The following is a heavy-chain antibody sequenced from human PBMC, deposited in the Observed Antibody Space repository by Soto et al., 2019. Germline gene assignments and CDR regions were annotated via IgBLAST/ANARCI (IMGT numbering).Heavy chain of an antibody. Sequence: QVQLVQSGSEVKKPGASVKVSCKASGYTFINFGISWVRQAPGQGLEWMGWISTYNGNTNYAQKLQGRVTMTTDTSTSTAYMGLRGLRSDDTAVYYCATTIVGANYYGSGMVAFDIWGQGTMVTVSS. J-gene: IGHJ3*02. CDR3: ATTIVGANYYGSGMVAFDI. V-gene: IGHV1-18*01. CDR2: ISTYNGNT. CDR1: GYTFINFG. D-gene: IGHD3-10*01.